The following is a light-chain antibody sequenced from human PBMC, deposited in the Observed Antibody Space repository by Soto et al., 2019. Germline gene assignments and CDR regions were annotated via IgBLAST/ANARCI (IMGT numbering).Light chain of an antibody. CDR2: DNN. J-gene: IGLJ2*01. CDR3: QSYDSRLSVV. CDR1: SSNIGAGYV. Sequence: QLVLTQPPSVSGAPGQRVTISCTGSSSNIGAGYVVHWYQQLPGTAPKVLIHDNNDRPSGVPDRFSGSKSGTSASLAITGLQAEDEADYYCQSYDSRLSVVFGGGTKVTVL. V-gene: IGLV1-40*01.